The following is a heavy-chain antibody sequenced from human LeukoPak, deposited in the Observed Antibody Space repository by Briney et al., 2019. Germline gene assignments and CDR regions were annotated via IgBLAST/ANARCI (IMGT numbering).Heavy chain of an antibody. CDR3: ARDFAYSRLDS. D-gene: IGHD6-13*01. V-gene: IGHV3-53*01. J-gene: IGHJ4*02. CDR1: GFTVSSNY. CDR2: IYSGGST. Sequence: GGSLRLSCAASGFTVSSNYMSWVRQAPGKGLEWVSIIYSGGSTYYADSVKGRFTISRDNVKNSLFLQLNSLRDEDTAVYYCARDFAYSRLDSWGQGTLVTVSS.